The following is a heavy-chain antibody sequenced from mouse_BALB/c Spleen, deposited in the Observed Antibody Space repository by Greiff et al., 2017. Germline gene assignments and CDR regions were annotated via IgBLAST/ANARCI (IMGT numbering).Heavy chain of an antibody. D-gene: IGHD3-1*01. V-gene: IGHV1-7*01. CDR3: ARQLGLRKGFAY. CDR1: GYTFTSYW. Sequence: VQLQQSGAELAKPGASVKMSCKASGYTFTSYWMHWVKQRPGQGLEWIGYINPSTGYTEYNQKFKDKATLTADKSSSTAYMQLSSLTSEDSAVYYCARQLGLRKGFAYWGQGTLVTVSA. J-gene: IGHJ3*01. CDR2: INPSTGYT.